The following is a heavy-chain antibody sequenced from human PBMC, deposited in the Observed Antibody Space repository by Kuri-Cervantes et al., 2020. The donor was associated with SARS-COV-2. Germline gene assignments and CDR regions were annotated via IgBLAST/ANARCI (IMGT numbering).Heavy chain of an antibody. CDR2: IIPIFGTA. CDR1: GGTFSSYT. J-gene: IGHJ4*02. Sequence: SVKISCKASGGTFSSYTSSWVRQAPGQGLEWMGGIIPIFGTANYAQKFQGRVTITADKSTSTAYMELSSLRSDDTAVYYCARDWYYDILTGCCGYWGQGTLVTVSS. CDR3: ARDWYYDILTGCCGY. V-gene: IGHV1-69*06. D-gene: IGHD3-9*01.